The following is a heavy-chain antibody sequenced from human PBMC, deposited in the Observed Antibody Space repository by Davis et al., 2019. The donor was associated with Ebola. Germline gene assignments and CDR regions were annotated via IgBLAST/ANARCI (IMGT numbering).Heavy chain of an antibody. CDR1: GDSVSSVA. CDR3: ARGWLRSGLDS. CDR2: TYYTSKWNN. D-gene: IGHD5-12*01. Sequence: HSQTLSLSSAIPGDSVSSVAWNWIRQSLSRGLEWLGRTYYTSKWNNDYAVSVKSRININPDTSKNQLSLQLNPVTPEDTAVYYCARGWLRSGLDSWGQGTLVTVSS. J-gene: IGHJ4*02. V-gene: IGHV6-1*01.